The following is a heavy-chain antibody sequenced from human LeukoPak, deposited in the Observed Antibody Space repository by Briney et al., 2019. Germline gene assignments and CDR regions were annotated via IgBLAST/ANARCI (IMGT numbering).Heavy chain of an antibody. D-gene: IGHD3-22*01. CDR3: ATGGRYYYTD. J-gene: IGHJ4*02. V-gene: IGHV3-33*08. CDR1: GFTFSSHW. CDR2: AYDDADNK. Sequence: PGGSLRLSCAASGFTFSSHWMSWVRQAPGKGLEWVAVAYDDADNKYSADSVKGRFTVSKDNSKKTLYLQMSSLRAEDTAVYFCATGGRYYYTDWGQGTLVTVSA.